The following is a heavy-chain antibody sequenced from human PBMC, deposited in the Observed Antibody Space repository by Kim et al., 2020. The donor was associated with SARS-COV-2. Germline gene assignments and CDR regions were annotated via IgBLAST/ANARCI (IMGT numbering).Heavy chain of an antibody. CDR2: IKQAGSEK. V-gene: IGHV3-7*01. D-gene: IGHD5-12*01. CDR1: GFSFSTYW. Sequence: GGYLRLSCAASGFSFSTYWMSWVRQAPGKGLEWVASIKQAGSEKYYVDSVKGRFTISRDDAKNSLFLQMSSLRAEDTAVYYCARLPYSFAFEYWGQGTPVTVSS. J-gene: IGHJ4*02. CDR3: ARLPYSFAFEY.